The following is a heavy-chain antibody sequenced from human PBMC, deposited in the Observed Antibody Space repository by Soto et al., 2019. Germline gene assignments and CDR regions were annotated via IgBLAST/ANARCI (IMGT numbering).Heavy chain of an antibody. CDR3: ARDYWSGDRYYYGMDV. V-gene: IGHV5-10-1*01. J-gene: IGHJ6*02. Sequence: PGESLKISCKGSGYSFTSYWISWVRQMPGKGLEWMGRIDPSDSYTNYSPSFQGHVTISADKSISTAYMELSRLRSDDTAVYFCARDYWSGDRYYYGMDVWGQGTTVTVSS. D-gene: IGHD3-3*01. CDR1: GYSFTSYW. CDR2: IDPSDSYT.